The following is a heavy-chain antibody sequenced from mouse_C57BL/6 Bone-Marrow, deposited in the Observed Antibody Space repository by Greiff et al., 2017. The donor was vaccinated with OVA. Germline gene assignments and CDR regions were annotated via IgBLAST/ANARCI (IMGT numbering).Heavy chain of an antibody. J-gene: IGHJ2*01. Sequence: VQLQQSGAELVKPGASVKLSCKASGYTFTSYWMHWVKQRPGQGLEWIGMIHPNSGSTNYNEKFKSKATLTVDKSSSTAYMQLSSLTSEDSAVYYCAREVTTVVPFDYWGQGTTLTVSS. V-gene: IGHV1-64*01. CDR3: AREVTTVVPFDY. CDR2: IHPNSGST. D-gene: IGHD1-1*01. CDR1: GYTFTSYW.